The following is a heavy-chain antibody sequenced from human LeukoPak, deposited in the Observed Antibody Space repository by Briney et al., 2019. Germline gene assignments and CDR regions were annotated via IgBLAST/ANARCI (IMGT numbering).Heavy chain of an antibody. CDR2: ISSSGNII. D-gene: IGHD1-20*01. Sequence: GGSLRLSCAASGFTFSDYYMSWIRQAPGKGLEWVSYISSSGNIIYYADSVKGRFTISRDNAKNSLYLQMNSLRAEDTAVYYCARRRYDWNAIDYWGQGTLVTVSS. V-gene: IGHV3-11*01. CDR3: ARRRYDWNAIDY. J-gene: IGHJ4*02. CDR1: GFTFSDYY.